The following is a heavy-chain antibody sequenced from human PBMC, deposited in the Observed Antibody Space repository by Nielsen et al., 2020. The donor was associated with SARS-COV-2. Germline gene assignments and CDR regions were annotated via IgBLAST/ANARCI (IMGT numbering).Heavy chain of an antibody. J-gene: IGHJ6*02. CDR1: GGSISSYY. CDR3: ARDLGAVAGVGMDV. CDR2: IYYSGST. D-gene: IGHD6-19*01. V-gene: IGHV4-59*01. Sequence: GSLRLSCTVSGGSISSYYWSWIRQPPGKGLEWIGYIYYSGSTNYNPSLKSRVTISVDTSKNQFSLKLSSVTAADTAVYYCARDLGAVAGVGMDVWGQGTTVTVSS.